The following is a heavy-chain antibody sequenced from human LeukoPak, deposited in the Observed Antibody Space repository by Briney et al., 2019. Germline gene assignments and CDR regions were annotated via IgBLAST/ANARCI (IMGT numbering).Heavy chain of an antibody. CDR2: IYSSGST. V-gene: IGHV4-59*01. CDR3: AREVASLQEVHDWYYYYYMDV. J-gene: IGHJ6*03. Sequence: PSQTLSLTCTVAGGSISSYYWSWIRQPPGKGLEWIGYIYSSGSTNYNPSLKSRVTISVDTSKNQLSLKLSSVTAADTAVYYCAREVASLQEVHDWYYYYYMDVWGKGTTVTVSS. CDR1: GGSISSYY. D-gene: IGHD5/OR15-5a*01.